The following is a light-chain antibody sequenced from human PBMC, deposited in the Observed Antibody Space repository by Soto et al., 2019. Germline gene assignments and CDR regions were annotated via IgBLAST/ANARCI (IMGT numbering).Light chain of an antibody. CDR1: SSDVGGYDY. V-gene: IGLV2-14*01. Sequence: QSALTQPPSASGSPGQSVTISCTGTSSDVGGYDYVSWYQQHPGKAPKLMIYEVTNRPSGVSNRFSGSKSGNTASLTISGLQPEDEADYYCSSYTSSSTLVFGGGTKVTVL. CDR2: EVT. J-gene: IGLJ3*02. CDR3: SSYTSSSTLV.